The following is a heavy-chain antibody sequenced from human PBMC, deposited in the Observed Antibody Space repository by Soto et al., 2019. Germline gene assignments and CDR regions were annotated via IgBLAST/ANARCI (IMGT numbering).Heavy chain of an antibody. D-gene: IGHD6-19*01. CDR3: ARVAVAGTRVDY. CDR2: IYYSGST. V-gene: IGHV4-59*12. J-gene: IGHJ4*02. CDR1: GGSISSYY. Sequence: SETLSLTCTVSGGSISSYYWSWIRQPPGKGLEWIGYIYYSGSTNYNPSLKSRVTTSVDKSKNQFSLKLSSVTAADTAVYYCARVAVAGTRVDYWGQGTLVTVSS.